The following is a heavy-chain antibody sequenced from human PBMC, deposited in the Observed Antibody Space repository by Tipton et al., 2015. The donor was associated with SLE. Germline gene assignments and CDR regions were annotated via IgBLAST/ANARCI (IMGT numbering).Heavy chain of an antibody. CDR2: ISYDGSNK. J-gene: IGHJ4*02. D-gene: IGHD6-13*01. V-gene: IGHV3-30-3*01. CDR3: ARDAGGQQLDG. CDR1: GFTFSSYA. Sequence: SLRLSCAASGFTFSSYAMHWVRQAPGKGLEWMAVISYDGSNKYYADSVKGRFTISRDSSKNTLYLQMNSLRAEDTAVYYCARDAGGQQLDGWGQGTLVTVSS.